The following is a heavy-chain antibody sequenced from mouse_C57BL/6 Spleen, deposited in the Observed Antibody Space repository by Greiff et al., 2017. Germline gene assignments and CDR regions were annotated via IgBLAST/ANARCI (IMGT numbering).Heavy chain of an antibody. D-gene: IGHD3-2*02. Sequence: QVHVKQPGAELVRPGSSVKLSCKASGYTFTSYWMDWVKQRPGQGLEWIGNIYPSDSETHYNQKFKDKATLTVDKSSSTAYMQLSSLTSEDSAVYYCARKSSGYAWFAYWGQGTLVTVSA. CDR2: IYPSDSET. CDR1: GYTFTSYW. CDR3: ARKSSGYAWFAY. J-gene: IGHJ3*01. V-gene: IGHV1-61*01.